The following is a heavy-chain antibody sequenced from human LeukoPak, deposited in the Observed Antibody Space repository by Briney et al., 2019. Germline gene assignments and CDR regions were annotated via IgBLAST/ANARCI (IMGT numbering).Heavy chain of an antibody. V-gene: IGHV1-8*01. CDR2: MNPNSGNT. CDR1: GYTFTSYD. Sequence: ASVKVSCKASGYTFTSYDINWVRQATGQGLEWMGWMNPNSGNTGYAQKFQGRVTMTRNTSISTAYMELSSLRSEDTAVYYCARGWTVTTRMNYWGQGTLVTVSS. D-gene: IGHD4-17*01. CDR3: ARGWTVTTRMNY. J-gene: IGHJ4*02.